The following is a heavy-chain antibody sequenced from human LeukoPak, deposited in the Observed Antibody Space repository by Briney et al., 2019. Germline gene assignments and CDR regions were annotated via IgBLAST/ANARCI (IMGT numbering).Heavy chain of an antibody. Sequence: GGSLRLSCAASGFTFSSYGMSWVRQAPGKGLEWVSAISGSGGSTYYADSVKGRFTISRDNSKNALYLQMNSLRAEDTAVYYCAKDSSGYYQIDYWGQGTLVTVSS. D-gene: IGHD3-22*01. V-gene: IGHV3-23*01. J-gene: IGHJ4*02. CDR3: AKDSSGYYQIDY. CDR2: ISGSGGST. CDR1: GFTFSSYG.